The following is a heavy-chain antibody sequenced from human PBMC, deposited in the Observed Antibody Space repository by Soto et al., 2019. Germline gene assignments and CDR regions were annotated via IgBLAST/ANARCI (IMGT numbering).Heavy chain of an antibody. CDR1: GGSISSGGYY. D-gene: IGHD2-21*02. Sequence: SETLSLTCTVSGGSISSGGYYWSWIRQHPGKGLEWIGYIYYSGSTYYNPSLKSRVTISVDTSKNQFSLKLSSVTAADTAVYYFARDCGGDCYSSYFDYWGQGTLVTVSS. J-gene: IGHJ4*02. V-gene: IGHV4-31*03. CDR2: IYYSGST. CDR3: ARDCGGDCYSSYFDY.